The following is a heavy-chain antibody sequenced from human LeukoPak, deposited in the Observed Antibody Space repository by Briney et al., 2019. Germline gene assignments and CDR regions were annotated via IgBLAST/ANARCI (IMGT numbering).Heavy chain of an antibody. CDR2: ISGSGRSI. CDR1: GFTFSSYS. CDR3: ARGKMGYYGMDV. D-gene: IGHD2-8*01. Sequence: GGSLRLSCAASGFTFSSYSMNWVRQAPGKGLEWVSYISGSGRSIYYADSVKGRFTISRDSAKNSLYLQMNSLRAEDTAVYYCARGKMGYYGMDVWGQGTTVTVSS. J-gene: IGHJ6*02. V-gene: IGHV3-48*01.